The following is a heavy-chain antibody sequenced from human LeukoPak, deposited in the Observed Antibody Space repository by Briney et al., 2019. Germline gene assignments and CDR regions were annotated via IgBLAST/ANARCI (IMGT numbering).Heavy chain of an antibody. V-gene: IGHV3-53*01. CDR1: GFTVSSTY. CDR2: IYTGGTR. Sequence: GGSLRLSCAASGFTVSSTYMSWLRQAPGKGLEWVSLIYTGGTRYYADSVKGRFTISRDNSENTLYLQMNSLRAEDTAVYYCARGITGSNNWFDPWGQGTLVTVSS. J-gene: IGHJ5*02. D-gene: IGHD1-20*01. CDR3: ARGITGSNNWFDP.